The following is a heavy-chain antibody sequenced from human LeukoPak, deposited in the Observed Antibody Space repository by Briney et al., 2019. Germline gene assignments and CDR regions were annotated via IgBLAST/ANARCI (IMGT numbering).Heavy chain of an antibody. D-gene: IGHD1-20*01. CDR3: ASITGTTEAFDI. J-gene: IGHJ3*02. CDR1: GYSISSGYY. CDR2: IYHSGST. Sequence: SETLSLTCTVSGYSISSGYYWGWIRQPPGKGLEWIGSIYHSGSTYYNPSLKSRVTISVDTSKNQFSLKLSSVTAADTAVYYCASITGTTEAFDIWGQGTMVTVSS. V-gene: IGHV4-38-2*02.